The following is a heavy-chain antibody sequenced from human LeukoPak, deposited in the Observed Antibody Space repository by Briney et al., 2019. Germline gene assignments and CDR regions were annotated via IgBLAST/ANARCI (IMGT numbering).Heavy chain of an antibody. J-gene: IGHJ4*02. Sequence: GGSLRLSCAASGFTVSSNYMSWVRQAPGKGLDWVSAISGSGGNTYYADSVKGRFTISRDNSKNTLYLQMNSLRAEDTAVYYCAKDQYGGNPQYYFDYWGQGTLVTVSS. CDR2: ISGSGGNT. V-gene: IGHV3-23*01. D-gene: IGHD4-23*01. CDR3: AKDQYGGNPQYYFDY. CDR1: GFTVSSNY.